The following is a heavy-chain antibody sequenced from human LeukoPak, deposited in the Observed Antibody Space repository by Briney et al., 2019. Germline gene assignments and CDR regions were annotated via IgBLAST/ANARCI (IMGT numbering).Heavy chain of an antibody. CDR2: INHRGST. CDR1: GGSISSYY. CDR3: AKSLYGSGSYYNWFDP. D-gene: IGHD3-10*01. J-gene: IGHJ5*02. V-gene: IGHV4-34*01. Sequence: SETLSLTCTVSGGSISSYYWSWIRQSPGKGLEWIGEINHRGSTNYNPSLKRRVTISLDTSKNQFSLKLSSVTAADTAVYYCAKSLYGSGSYYNWFDPWGQGTLVTVSS.